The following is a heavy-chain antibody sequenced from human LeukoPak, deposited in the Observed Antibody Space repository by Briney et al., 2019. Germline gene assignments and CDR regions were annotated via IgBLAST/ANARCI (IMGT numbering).Heavy chain of an antibody. J-gene: IGHJ4*02. CDR1: GFTFSSYW. CDR3: ARIFCGGGSCKSYFDY. CDR2: IDQGGSEK. D-gene: IGHD2-15*01. Sequence: PGGSLRLSCAASGFTFSSYWMSWVRQGPGKGLEWVANIDQGGSEKYYVDSVKGRFTISRDNAKNSLYLQMNSLTAEDTAVYFCARIFCGGGSCKSYFDYWGQGALVTVSS. V-gene: IGHV3-7*05.